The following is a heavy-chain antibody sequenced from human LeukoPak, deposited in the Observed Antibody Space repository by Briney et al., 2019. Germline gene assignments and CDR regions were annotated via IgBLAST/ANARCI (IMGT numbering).Heavy chain of an antibody. CDR2: ISWNSGSI. J-gene: IGHJ4*02. D-gene: IGHD2-21*02. CDR3: AKAYCGADCHFDY. V-gene: IGHV3-9*03. CDR1: GFTFDDYA. Sequence: GGSLRLSCAASGFTFDDYAMHWVRQAPGKGLEWVSGISWNSGSIGYADSVKGRFTISRDNAKNSLYLQMNSLRAEDMALYFCAKAYCGADCHFDYWGQGTLVTVSS.